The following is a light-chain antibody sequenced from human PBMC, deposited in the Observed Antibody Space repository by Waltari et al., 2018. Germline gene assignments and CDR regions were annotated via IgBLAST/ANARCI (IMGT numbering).Light chain of an antibody. CDR2: EVS. Sequence: QAALTQPPSMSGSPGQSVTISCTGTSSNIGGYNRVSWYQQQPGKAPKLMIYEVSPRPSGVSVRFSGSKSGNMASLTISGLQAEDEADYSCSSYAGSNTFGLFGGGTRLTVL. V-gene: IGLV2-8*01. CDR1: SSNIGGYNR. CDR3: SSYAGSNTFGL. J-gene: IGLJ2*01.